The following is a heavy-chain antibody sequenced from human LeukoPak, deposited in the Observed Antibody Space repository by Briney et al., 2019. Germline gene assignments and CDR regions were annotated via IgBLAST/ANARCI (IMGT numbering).Heavy chain of an antibody. CDR1: GFTFSSYG. CDR2: ISGSGGST. J-gene: IGHJ3*02. D-gene: IGHD1-26*01. V-gene: IGHV3-23*01. Sequence: GGTLRLSCAASGFTFSSYGMSWVRQAPGKGLEWVSVISGSGGSTYYADSVKGRFTISRDNSKNTVYLQMNSLRAEDTAVYYCAREVGAFDIWGQGTMVTVSS. CDR3: AREVGAFDI.